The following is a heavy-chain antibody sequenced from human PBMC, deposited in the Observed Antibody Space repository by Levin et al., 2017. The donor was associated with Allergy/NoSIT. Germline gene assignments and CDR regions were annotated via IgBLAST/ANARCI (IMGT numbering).Heavy chain of an antibody. CDR3: ARAYYYGSGSYYKDYYYGMDV. V-gene: IGHV1-69*13. CDR2: IIPIFGTA. CDR1: GGTFSSYA. D-gene: IGHD3-10*01. J-gene: IGHJ6*02. Sequence: AASVKVSCKASGGTFSSYAISWVRQAPGQGLEWMGGIIPIFGTANYAQKFQGRVTITADESTSTAYMELSSLRSEDTAVYYCARAYYYGSGSYYKDYYYGMDVWGQGTTVTVSS.